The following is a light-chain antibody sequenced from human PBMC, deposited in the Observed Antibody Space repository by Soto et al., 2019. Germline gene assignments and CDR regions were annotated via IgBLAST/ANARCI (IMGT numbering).Light chain of an antibody. CDR1: SSDVGGYNY. CDR2: EVS. V-gene: IGLV2-8*01. J-gene: IGLJ3*02. CDR3: SSYAGSNNLRV. Sequence: QSALTQPPSASGSPGQSVTISCTGTSSDVGGYNYVSWYQQHPGKAPKLMLYEVSNRPSGVPDRFSGSKSGNTASLTGSGLQAEDEADYYCSSYAGSNNLRVFGGGTKLTVL.